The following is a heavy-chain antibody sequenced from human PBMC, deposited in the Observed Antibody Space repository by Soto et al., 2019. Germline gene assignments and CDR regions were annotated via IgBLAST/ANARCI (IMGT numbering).Heavy chain of an antibody. V-gene: IGHV1-46*01. CDR3: ARDPLPHIVVVTAHYPATSYYGMDV. J-gene: IGHJ6*02. D-gene: IGHD2-21*02. CDR2: INPSGGST. CDR1: GYTFTSYY. Sequence: ASVKVSCKASGYTFTSYYMHWVRQAPGQGLEWMGIINPSGGSTSYAQKFQGRVTMTRDTSTSTVYMELSSLRSEDTAVYYCARDPLPHIVVVTAHYPATSYYGMDVWGQGTTVTVS.